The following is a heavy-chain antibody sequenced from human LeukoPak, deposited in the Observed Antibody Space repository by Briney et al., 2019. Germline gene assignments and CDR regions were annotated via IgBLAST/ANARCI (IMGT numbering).Heavy chain of an antibody. CDR1: XXXFSXXY. J-gene: IGHJ5*02. V-gene: IGHV3-11*01. CDR2: ICSSGSTI. Sequence: LSCXXSXXXFSXXYXXWXRQAPGKGLEGVSYICSSGSTIYYADSVKGRFTISRDNAKNSLYLQMNSLRAEDTAVYYCARGRHYYDSSTYSDWFDPWGQGTLVTVSS. D-gene: IGHD3-22*01. CDR3: ARGRHYYDSSTYSDWFDP.